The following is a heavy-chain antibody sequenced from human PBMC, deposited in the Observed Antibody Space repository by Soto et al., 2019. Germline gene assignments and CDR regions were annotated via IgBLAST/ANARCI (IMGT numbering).Heavy chain of an antibody. CDR2: IIPIFGTA. Sequence: QVQLVQSGAEVKKPGSSVKVSCKASGGTFSSYAISWVRQAPGQGLEWMGGIIPIFGTANYAQKFQGRVTITADESTSTAYMELRSLGSEDRAVYYCARFDSSGYYYFLGAFDIWGQGTMVTVSS. D-gene: IGHD3-22*01. CDR3: ARFDSSGYYYFLGAFDI. J-gene: IGHJ3*02. CDR1: GGTFSSYA. V-gene: IGHV1-69*01.